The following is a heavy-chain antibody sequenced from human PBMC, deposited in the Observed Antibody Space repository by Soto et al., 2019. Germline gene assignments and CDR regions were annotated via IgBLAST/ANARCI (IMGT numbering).Heavy chain of an antibody. CDR1: GYTFTSYG. D-gene: IGHD2-2*01. CDR3: ASVPRVVPAANYYYYGMDV. Sequence: QVQLVQSGAEVKKPGASVKVSCKASGYTFTSYGISWVRQAPGQGLEWMGWISAYNGNTNYAQKLQGRVTMTTDTSTSTAYMELRSLRSDDTAVYYGASVPRVVPAANYYYYGMDVWGQGTTVTVSS. J-gene: IGHJ6*02. V-gene: IGHV1-18*04. CDR2: ISAYNGNT.